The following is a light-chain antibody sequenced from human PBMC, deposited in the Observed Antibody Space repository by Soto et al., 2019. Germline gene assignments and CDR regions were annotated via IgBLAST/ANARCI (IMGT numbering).Light chain of an antibody. CDR3: NSYAGGNNFVV. CDR1: SRDVGGYNY. Sequence: QPVLTKPRSASGSLGLSAPIFCTGTSRDVGGYNYVSWYKQHPGKAPALIIYEVSKRPSGVPDRFSGSKSGNTASLTVSGLQAEDEADYYCNSYAGGNNFVVFGTGTKVTVL. CDR2: EVS. J-gene: IGLJ1*01. V-gene: IGLV2-8*01.